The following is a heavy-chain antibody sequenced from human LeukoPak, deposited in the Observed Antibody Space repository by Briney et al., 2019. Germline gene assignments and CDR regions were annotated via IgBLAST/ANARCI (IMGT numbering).Heavy chain of an antibody. CDR3: AKDIGTTVTTPNFDY. Sequence: QTGGSLRLSCAASGFTFDDYAMHWVRQAPGKGLEWVSGISWNSGSIGYADSVKSRFTISRDNAKNSLYLQMNSLRAEDAALYYCAKDIGTTVTTPNFDYWGQGTLVTVSS. CDR2: ISWNSGSI. CDR1: GFTFDDYA. J-gene: IGHJ4*02. D-gene: IGHD4-17*01. V-gene: IGHV3-9*01.